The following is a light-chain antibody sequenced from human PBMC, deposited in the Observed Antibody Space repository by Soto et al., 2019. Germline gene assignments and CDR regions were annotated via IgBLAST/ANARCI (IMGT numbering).Light chain of an antibody. CDR2: GAS. Sequence: IVLTQSPGTLSLSPGERVTLSFRASQSVTTRLAWYQPKPGQAPTPLMSGASTRDSGVTVRFSGSGSGTDFTLPLPTLEPEDFALYYCQQYGGSPITFGLGTRLEIK. V-gene: IGKV3-20*01. CDR1: QSVTTR. CDR3: QQYGGSPIT. J-gene: IGKJ5*01.